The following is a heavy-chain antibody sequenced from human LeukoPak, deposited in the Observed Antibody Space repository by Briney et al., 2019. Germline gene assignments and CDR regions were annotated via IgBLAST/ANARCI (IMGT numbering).Heavy chain of an antibody. V-gene: IGHV1-2*02. J-gene: IGHJ4*02. D-gene: IGHD3-22*01. CDR2: INPNSGGT. CDR3: ARDNYYDSSGYSFDY. Sequence: ASVKIPCKASGYTFTGYYMHWVRQAPGQGLEWMGWINPNSGGTNYAQKFQGRVTMTRDTSISTAYMELSRLRSDDTAVYYCARDNYYDSSGYSFDYWGQGTLVTVSS. CDR1: GYTFTGYY.